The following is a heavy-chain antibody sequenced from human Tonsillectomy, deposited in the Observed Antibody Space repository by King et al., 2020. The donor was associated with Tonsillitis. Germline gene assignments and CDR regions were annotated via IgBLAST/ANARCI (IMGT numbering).Heavy chain of an antibody. CDR2: IYHSGST. J-gene: IGHJ5*02. CDR3: ARGGGDSLERLFDP. CDR1: GYSISSNYY. D-gene: IGHD4-17*01. V-gene: IGHV4-38-2*02. Sequence: QLQESGPGLVKPSENLSLTCTVSGYSISSNYYWGWIRQPPGKGLEWIGSIYHSGSTYYNPSLKSRVTISVDTSKSQFSLNLSSVTAADTAVYYCARGGGDSLERLFDPWGQGTLVTVSS.